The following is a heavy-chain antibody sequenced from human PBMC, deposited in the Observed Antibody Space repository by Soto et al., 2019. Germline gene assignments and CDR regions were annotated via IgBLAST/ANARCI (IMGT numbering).Heavy chain of an antibody. CDR3: AKDLIEDGHDYYGMDV. CDR1: VCSLSDNY. J-gene: IGHJ6*02. CDR2: INPYSSGT. D-gene: IGHD3-22*01. Sequence: AAVKVSCKACVCSLSDNYIHWVVQTPRRGGEGMGWINPYSSGTVYAQKVQGRVTMTSDTAHTTVYMQLNRLKSEDSAVYYCAKDLIEDGHDYYGMDVWGQGTTVTVSS. V-gene: IGHV1-2*02.